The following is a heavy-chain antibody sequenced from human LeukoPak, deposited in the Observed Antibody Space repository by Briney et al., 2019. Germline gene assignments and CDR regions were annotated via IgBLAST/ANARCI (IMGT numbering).Heavy chain of an antibody. J-gene: IGHJ6*02. CDR2: ISSSSSYI. Sequence: GGSLRLSCAASGFTFSSYSMNWVRQAPGKGLEWGSSISSSSSYIYYADSVKGRFTISRDNSKNTLYLQMNSLRAEDTAVYYCARRYCSSTSCSTTPALYYYYGMDVWGQGTTVTVSS. V-gene: IGHV3-21*01. D-gene: IGHD2-2*01. CDR3: ARRYCSSTSCSTTPALYYYYGMDV. CDR1: GFTFSSYS.